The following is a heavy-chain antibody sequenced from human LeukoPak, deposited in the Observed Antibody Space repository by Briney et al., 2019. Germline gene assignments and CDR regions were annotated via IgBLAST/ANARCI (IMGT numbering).Heavy chain of an antibody. J-gene: IGHJ4*02. D-gene: IGHD3-10*01. V-gene: IGHV4-30-4*08. CDR1: GDSISSTDYY. CDR3: ASPGGGSGSFDY. CDR2: IYNTGTA. Sequence: SQTLSLTCTVSGDSISSTDYYWGWVRQPPGKGLEWLGYIYNTGTAYYNPSLKSRVTVLVDTSKNQFSLKLSSVTAADTAVYYCASPGGGSGSFDYWGQGTLVTVSS.